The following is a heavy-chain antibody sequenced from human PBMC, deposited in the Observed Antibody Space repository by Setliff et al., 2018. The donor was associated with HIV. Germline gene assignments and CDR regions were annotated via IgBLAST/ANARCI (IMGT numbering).Heavy chain of an antibody. CDR1: GGTFSSYA. Sequence: SVKVSCKASGGTFSSYAVTWVRQAPGQGLEWVGGIIAIFGTANYAQKFQGGVTITADESTSTAYMELSSLRSEDTAVYYCAREGVSLWFGELPSSHYMDVWGKGTTVTVSS. CDR2: IIAIFGTA. CDR3: AREGVSLWFGELPSSHYMDV. J-gene: IGHJ6*03. V-gene: IGHV1-69*13. D-gene: IGHD3-10*01.